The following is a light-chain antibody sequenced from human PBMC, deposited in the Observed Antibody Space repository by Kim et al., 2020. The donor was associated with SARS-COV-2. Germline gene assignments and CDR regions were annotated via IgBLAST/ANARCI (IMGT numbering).Light chain of an antibody. CDR3: QVWDNNTWV. Sequence: SVALGQTASITCGGDNIGSKHVHWYQQKEGQAPVLVIYRDSSRPAEIPERFSGSNSGNTATLTVSRAQAGDEADYYCQVWDNNTWVFGAGTQLTVL. CDR1: NIGSKH. J-gene: IGLJ3*02. V-gene: IGLV3-9*01. CDR2: RDS.